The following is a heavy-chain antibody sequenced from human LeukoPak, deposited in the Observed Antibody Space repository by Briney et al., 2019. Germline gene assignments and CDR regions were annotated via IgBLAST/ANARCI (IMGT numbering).Heavy chain of an antibody. D-gene: IGHD6-25*01. Sequence: GGSLRLSCVASGFTFDDYTMHWVRQAPGKGLEWVSLISWDGGSTYYADSVKGRFTISRDNSKNSLYLQMNSLRNEDTALYYCAKGSGYNYYGMDVWGQGTTVTVSS. J-gene: IGHJ6*02. CDR3: AKGSGYNYYGMDV. CDR1: GFTFDDYT. V-gene: IGHV3-43*01. CDR2: ISWDGGST.